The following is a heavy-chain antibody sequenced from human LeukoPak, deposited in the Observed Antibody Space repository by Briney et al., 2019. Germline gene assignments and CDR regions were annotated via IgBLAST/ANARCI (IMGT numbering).Heavy chain of an antibody. CDR3: ATFTISGGPQGDWFDP. D-gene: IGHD2-15*01. CDR1: GYTLTELS. J-gene: IGHJ5*02. CDR2: FDPEDGET. Sequence: ASVKVSCKVSGYTLTELSMHWVRQAPGKGLEWMGGFDPEDGETIYAQKFQGRVTMTEDTSTDTAYMELSSLRSEDTAVYYCATFTISGGPQGDWFDPWGQGTPVTVSS. V-gene: IGHV1-24*01.